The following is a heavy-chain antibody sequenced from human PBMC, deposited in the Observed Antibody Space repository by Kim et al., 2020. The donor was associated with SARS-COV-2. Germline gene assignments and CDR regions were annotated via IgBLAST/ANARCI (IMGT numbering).Heavy chain of an antibody. Sequence: EYAASVEGRFTISRDDSEKSLYLQVNSLRIEDTAVYYYARSYSLRSTSFEFWGQGTLVTVSS. J-gene: IGHJ4*02. V-gene: IGHV3-72*01. D-gene: IGHD3-10*01. CDR3: ARSYSLRSTSFEF.